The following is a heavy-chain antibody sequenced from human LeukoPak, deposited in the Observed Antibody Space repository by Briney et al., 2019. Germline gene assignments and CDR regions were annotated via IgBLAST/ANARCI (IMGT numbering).Heavy chain of an antibody. J-gene: IGHJ5*02. Sequence: APVKVSCKTSGGTFTSYAITWVRQAPGQGLEWMGKIIPISGTTNYAQKFQGRVTFTADESTSTAYMELSSLRSEDTASYYCARKLRLGGNWFDPWGQGTLVTVSS. CDR2: IIPISGTT. V-gene: IGHV1-69*13. CDR3: ARKLRLGGNWFDP. D-gene: IGHD1-26*01. CDR1: GGTFTSYA.